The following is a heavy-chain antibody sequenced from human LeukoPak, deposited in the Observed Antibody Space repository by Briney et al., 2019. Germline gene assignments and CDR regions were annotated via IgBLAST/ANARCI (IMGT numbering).Heavy chain of an antibody. D-gene: IGHD1-26*01. J-gene: IGHJ4*02. CDR1: GLTFSGYR. CDR3: ASLAGGYFFDH. V-gene: IGHV3-7*01. CDR2: IKEDGSDI. Sequence: PGGSLRLSCAASGLTFSGYRMSWVRQAPGKGPERVANIKEDGSDIYYVDSVKGRFTISRDNAKNSLYLQMNSLRVEDTAVYYCASLAGGYFFDHWGQGTLVTVSS.